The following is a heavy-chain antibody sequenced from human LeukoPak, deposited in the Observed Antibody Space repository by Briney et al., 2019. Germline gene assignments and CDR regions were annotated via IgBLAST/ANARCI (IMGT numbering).Heavy chain of an antibody. J-gene: IGHJ4*02. Sequence: PGGSLRLSCAASGFTFSSYGMHWVRQAPGKGLEWVAVISYDGSNKYYADSVKGRFTISRDNSKNTLYLQMNSLRAEDTAVYYCAKDREYDIREIDYWGQGTLVTVSS. CDR2: ISYDGSNK. D-gene: IGHD3-10*01. V-gene: IGHV3-30*18. CDR1: GFTFSSYG. CDR3: AKDREYDIREIDY.